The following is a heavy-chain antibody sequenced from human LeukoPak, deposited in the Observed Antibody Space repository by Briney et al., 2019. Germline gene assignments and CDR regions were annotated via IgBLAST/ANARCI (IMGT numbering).Heavy chain of an antibody. V-gene: IGHV3-48*04. CDR2: ISSSSSTI. CDR1: GFTFSSYS. CDR3: ARGTYYYDSSGYYYHPYFDY. D-gene: IGHD3-22*01. J-gene: IGHJ4*02. Sequence: PGGSLRLSCAASGFTFSSYSMNWVRQAPGKGLEWVSYISSSSSTIYYADSVKGRFTISRDNAKNSLYLQMNSLRAEDTAVYYCARGTYYYDSSGYYYHPYFDYWGQGTLVTVSS.